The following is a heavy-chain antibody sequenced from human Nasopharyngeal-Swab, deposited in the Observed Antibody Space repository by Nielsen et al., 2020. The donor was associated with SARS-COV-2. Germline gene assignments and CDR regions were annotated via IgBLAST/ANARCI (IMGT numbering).Heavy chain of an antibody. CDR3: ARNPVDYDYVWGSYRYRTFDY. CDR2: INAGNGNT. CDR1: GYTFTSYA. J-gene: IGHJ4*02. D-gene: IGHD3-16*02. Sequence: ASVKVSCKASGYTFTSYAMHWVRKAPGQRLEGMGWINAGNGNTKYSQKFQGRVTITRDTSASTAYMELSSLRSEDTAVYYCARNPVDYDYVWGSYRYRTFDYWGQGTLVTVSS. V-gene: IGHV1-3*01.